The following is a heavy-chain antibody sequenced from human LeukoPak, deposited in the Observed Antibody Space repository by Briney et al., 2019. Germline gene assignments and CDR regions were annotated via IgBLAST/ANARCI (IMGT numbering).Heavy chain of an antibody. CDR3: ARMNSSGPIDY. Sequence: SGPTLVKPTQTLTLTCTFSGFSLSSYGVGVGWIRQPPGKAPEWLALIYWDDGKRYSPSLQSRLTITKATSKNQVVFTMTNMDPVDTATFYCARMNSSGPIDYWGQGTLVTVPS. CDR1: GFSLSSYGVG. D-gene: IGHD3-22*01. J-gene: IGHJ4*02. CDR2: IYWDDGK. V-gene: IGHV2-5*02.